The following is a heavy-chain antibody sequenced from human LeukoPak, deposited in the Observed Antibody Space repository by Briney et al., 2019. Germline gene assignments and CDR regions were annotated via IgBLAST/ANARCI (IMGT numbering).Heavy chain of an antibody. CDR1: GYTFTGYY. CDR2: INPNSGGT. CDR3: ASRPPSVPLETAFDI. J-gene: IGHJ3*02. Sequence: ASVKVSCKASGYTFTGYYMHWVRQAPGQGLEGMGWINPNSGGTNYAQKFQGRVTITADKSTSTAYMELSSLRSEDTAVYYCASRPPSVPLETAFDIWGQGTMVTVSS. V-gene: IGHV1-2*02.